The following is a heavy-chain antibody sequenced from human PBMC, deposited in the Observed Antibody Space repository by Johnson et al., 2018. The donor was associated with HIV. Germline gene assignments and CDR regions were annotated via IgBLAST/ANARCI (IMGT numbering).Heavy chain of an antibody. J-gene: IGHJ3*01. D-gene: IGHD3-10*01. V-gene: IGHV3-9*01. CDR2: ISWNSGSI. CDR1: GFTFDDYA. Sequence: LVESGGGLVQPGRSLRLSCAASGFTFDDYAMHWVRQAPGKGLEWVSGISWNSGSIGYADSVKGRFTISRDNAKNSLYLQMNSLRAEDTALYYCAKDRNYGSGSYPDAFDFRGQGTMVTVSS. CDR3: AKDRNYGSGSYPDAFDF.